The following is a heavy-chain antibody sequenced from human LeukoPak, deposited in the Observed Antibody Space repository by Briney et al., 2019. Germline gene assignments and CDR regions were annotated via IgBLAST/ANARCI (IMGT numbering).Heavy chain of an antibody. CDR1: GFTFDHFG. D-gene: IGHD6-19*01. CDR3: VRNVGYGSGWMSGAFDI. Sequence: PGGSVRLSCAASGFTFDHFGMSWVRQAPGKGLQWISGITGNGGRTFYVDSVKGRFTISRDNAKRSLSLQMNSLRVDDTALYYCVRNVGYGSGWMSGAFDIWGQGTLATVSS. CDR2: ITGNGGRT. J-gene: IGHJ3*02. V-gene: IGHV3-20*04.